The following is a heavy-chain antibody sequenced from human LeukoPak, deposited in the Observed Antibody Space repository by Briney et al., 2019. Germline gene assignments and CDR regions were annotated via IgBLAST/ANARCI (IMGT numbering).Heavy chain of an antibody. V-gene: IGHV3-53*01. Sequence: PGGSLRLSCAASGFTVSSNYMSWVRQAPGKGLEWVSVIDSGGTTYYADSVKGRFTISRDNAKNSLYLQMNSLRAEDTAVYYCARESSVVRGVITDFDYWGQGTLVTVSS. CDR1: GFTVSSNY. J-gene: IGHJ4*02. CDR3: ARESSVVRGVITDFDY. D-gene: IGHD3-10*01. CDR2: IDSGGTT.